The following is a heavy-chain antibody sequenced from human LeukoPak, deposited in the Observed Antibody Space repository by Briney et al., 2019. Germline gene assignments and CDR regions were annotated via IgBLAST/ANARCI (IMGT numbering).Heavy chain of an antibody. V-gene: IGHV4-34*01. Sequence: SETLSLTCAVYGGSFSGYYWSWIRQPPGKGLEWIGEINHSGSTNYNPSLKSRVTISVDTSKNQFSLRLSSVTAADTAVYHCAREDYDSSGPLYFDYWGQGTLVTVSS. CDR1: GGSFSGYY. CDR2: INHSGST. J-gene: IGHJ4*02. D-gene: IGHD3-22*01. CDR3: AREDYDSSGPLYFDY.